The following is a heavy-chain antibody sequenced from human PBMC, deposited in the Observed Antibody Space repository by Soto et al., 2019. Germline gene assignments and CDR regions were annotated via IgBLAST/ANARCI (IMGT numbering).Heavy chain of an antibody. Sequence: QVQLVESGGGVVQPGRSLRLSCAASGFTFSSYGMHWVRQAPGKGLEGVAVISYDGSNKYYADSVKGRFTISRDNSKNTLYLQMNSLRAEDTAVYYCEKGGTMIRDAFDSWGQGTRVTGSS. CDR1: GFTFSSYG. CDR3: EKGGTMIRDAFDS. CDR2: ISYDGSNK. J-gene: IGHJ3*02. V-gene: IGHV3-30*18. D-gene: IGHD3-22*01.